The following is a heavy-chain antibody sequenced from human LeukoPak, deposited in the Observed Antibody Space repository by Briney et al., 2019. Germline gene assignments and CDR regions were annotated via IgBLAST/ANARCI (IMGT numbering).Heavy chain of an antibody. CDR2: ISASCGDT. Sequence: GGSLRLSCAASGFTFSSYWMQWVRQAPGKGLEWVSTISASCGDTYYAGSVKGRFSISRDNSKHTLFLQMNSLRDEDTAVYHCAKPDGGSTWYSPSYGYWGQGTLVTVSS. CDR1: GFTFSSYW. J-gene: IGHJ4*02. CDR3: AKPDGGSTWYSPSYGY. D-gene: IGHD6-13*01. V-gene: IGHV3-23*01.